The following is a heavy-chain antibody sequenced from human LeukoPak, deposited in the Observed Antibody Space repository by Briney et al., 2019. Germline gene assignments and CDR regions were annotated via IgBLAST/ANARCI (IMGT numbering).Heavy chain of an antibody. CDR2: FDPEDGET. J-gene: IGHJ4*02. Sequence: ASVKVSCKVSEDTLTELSMHWVRQAPGKGLEWMGGFDPEDGETIYAQKFQGRVTMTEDTSTDTAYMELSSLRSEDTAVYYCATLRELRLPSPFDYWGQGTLVTVSS. V-gene: IGHV1-24*01. CDR1: EDTLTELS. D-gene: IGHD1-26*01. CDR3: ATLRELRLPSPFDY.